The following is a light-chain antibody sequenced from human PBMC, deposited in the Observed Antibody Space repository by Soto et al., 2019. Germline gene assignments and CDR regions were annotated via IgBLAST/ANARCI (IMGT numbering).Light chain of an antibody. CDR3: QQYGSSWGT. Sequence: EIVLTQSPGTLSLSPGEGATLSCRASQSVSSSYLVWHQQKPGQAPRLLIYGASGRATGIPDRFSGSGSGTDFTLTISRLEPEDFAVYYCQQYGSSWGTFGGGTKVDIK. V-gene: IGKV3-20*01. CDR1: QSVSSSY. CDR2: GAS. J-gene: IGKJ4*01.